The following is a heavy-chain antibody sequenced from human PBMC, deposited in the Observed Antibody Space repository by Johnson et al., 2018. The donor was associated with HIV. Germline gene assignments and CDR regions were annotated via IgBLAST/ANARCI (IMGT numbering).Heavy chain of an antibody. CDR2: TRNKANSYTT. Sequence: MLLVESGGGLVQPGGSLRLSCAASGFTFSDHYMDWVRQAPGKGLEWVGRTRNKANSYTTEYAASVKGRFTISRDDSKNSLYLQMNSLGAEDTAVFYCARVTSSVTTARYGAFDIWGQGTMVTVSS. CDR1: GFTFSDHY. CDR3: ARVTSSVTTARYGAFDI. V-gene: IGHV3-72*01. D-gene: IGHD4-17*01. J-gene: IGHJ3*02.